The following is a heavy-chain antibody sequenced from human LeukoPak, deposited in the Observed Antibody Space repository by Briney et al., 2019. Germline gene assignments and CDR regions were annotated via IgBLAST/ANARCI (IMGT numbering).Heavy chain of an antibody. D-gene: IGHD2-2*01. CDR2: ISSSSDHI. Sequence: GRSLRLTCAASGSTFSSYSMNWVRQAPGKGLEWVSSISSSSDHIAYADSVKGRFTISRDNAKNALYLQVNSLRAEDTAVYYCARGVVPAAFDYWGQGTLVTVSS. V-gene: IGHV3-21*01. CDR3: ARGVVPAAFDY. CDR1: GSTFSSYS. J-gene: IGHJ4*02.